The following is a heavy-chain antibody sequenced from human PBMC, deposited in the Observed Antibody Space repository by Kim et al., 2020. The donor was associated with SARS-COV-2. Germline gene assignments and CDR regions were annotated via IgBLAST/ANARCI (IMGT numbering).Heavy chain of an antibody. CDR2: IYSGGST. Sequence: GGSLRLSCAASGFTVSSNYMSWVRQAPGKGLEWVSVIYSGGSTYYADSVKGRFTIPRDNSKNTLYLQMNSLRAEDTAVYYCAREGSYSSGWYGWGQGTLVSVSS. D-gene: IGHD6-19*01. J-gene: IGHJ4*02. V-gene: IGHV3-53*01. CDR1: GFTVSSNY. CDR3: AREGSYSSGWYG.